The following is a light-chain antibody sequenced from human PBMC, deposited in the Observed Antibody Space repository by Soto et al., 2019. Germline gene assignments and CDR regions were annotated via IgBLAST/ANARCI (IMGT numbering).Light chain of an antibody. J-gene: IGKJ4*01. CDR2: AAS. Sequence: APAPAFLSVHIGERVTLSCRASQGISRCLAWYQQKPGQSPRLLIYAASAWPTGIPDRFSGSGSGTDFTLTISSLQPEDFATYYCQQANSFPLTFGRGTKVDIK. V-gene: IGKV3-15*01. CDR1: QGISRC. CDR3: QQANSFPLT.